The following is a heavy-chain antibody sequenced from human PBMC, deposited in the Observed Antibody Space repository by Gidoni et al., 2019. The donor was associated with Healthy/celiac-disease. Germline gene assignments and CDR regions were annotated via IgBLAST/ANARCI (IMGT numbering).Heavy chain of an antibody. J-gene: IGHJ4*02. CDR1: GFAFSSYG. CDR3: AKERGSSGAFDY. CDR2: ISYDGSNK. Sequence: QVKLVESGGGVVQPGRSLRLSCAASGFAFSSYGMHWVRQAPGKGLEWVAVISYDGSNKYYADSVKGRFTISRDNSKNTLYLQMNSLRAEDTAVYYCAKERGSSGAFDYWGQGTLVTVSS. D-gene: IGHD2-15*01. V-gene: IGHV3-30*18.